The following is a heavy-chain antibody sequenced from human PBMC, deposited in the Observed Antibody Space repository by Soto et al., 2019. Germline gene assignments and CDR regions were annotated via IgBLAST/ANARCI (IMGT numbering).Heavy chain of an antibody. CDR3: AKADGEQWLIPHLDN. D-gene: IGHD6-19*01. Sequence: EVQLLESGGGVVQPGGSLRLSCEASGFNFKKSAMAWVRQAPGEGLEWVSGISCCGGSTSYADSVKGRFSVARDDSKNTLSLQLNSLRVEDTAQYYCAKADGEQWLIPHLDNWGQGTLVTVS. CDR1: GFNFKKSA. V-gene: IGHV3-23*01. J-gene: IGHJ4*02. CDR2: ISCCGGST.